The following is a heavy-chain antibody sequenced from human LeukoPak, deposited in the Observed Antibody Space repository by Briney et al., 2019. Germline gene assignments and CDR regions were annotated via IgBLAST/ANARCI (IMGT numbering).Heavy chain of an antibody. CDR1: GGTFSSYA. CDR3: AWYYYDSSGYYWGHFDY. J-gene: IGHJ4*02. Sequence: SVKVSCKASGGTFSSYAISWVRQAPGQGLEWMGRIIPIFGTANYAQKFQGRVTITTDESTRTAYMELSSLRSEDTAVYYCAWYYYDSSGYYWGHFDYWGQGTLVTVSS. V-gene: IGHV1-69*05. CDR2: IIPIFGTA. D-gene: IGHD3-22*01.